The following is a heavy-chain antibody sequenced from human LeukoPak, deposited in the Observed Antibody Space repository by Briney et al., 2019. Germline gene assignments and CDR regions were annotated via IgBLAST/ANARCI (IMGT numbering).Heavy chain of an antibody. J-gene: IGHJ3*01. CDR3: GRRVSIGVVIPSHAMDV. Sequence: PGGTLRLFCTSSGFSFRSYWMTWVREAPGKGLESVANINHVGSDKDYVDSVRGRFTISRDNAKNSLYLEMNGLRAEDTAVYYCGRRVSIGVVIPSHAMDVWGQGTMVTVS. D-gene: IGHD3-3*01. CDR2: INHVGSDK. CDR1: GFSFRSYW. V-gene: IGHV3-7*01.